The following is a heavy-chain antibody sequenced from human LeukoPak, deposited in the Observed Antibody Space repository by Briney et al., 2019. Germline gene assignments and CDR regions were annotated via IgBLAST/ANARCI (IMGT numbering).Heavy chain of an antibody. V-gene: IGHV4-4*07. Sequence: LIYSSGNTDYNPSLKSRVTMSVDTSKNQFSLSMRFVTAADTALYYCARMYSGSYGGIDYWGQGTLVTVSS. CDR3: ARMYSGSYGGIDY. J-gene: IGHJ4*02. CDR2: IYSSGNT. D-gene: IGHD1-26*01.